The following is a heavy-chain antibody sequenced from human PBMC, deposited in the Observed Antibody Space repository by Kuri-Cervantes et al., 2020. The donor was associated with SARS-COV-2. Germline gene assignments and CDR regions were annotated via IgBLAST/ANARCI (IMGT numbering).Heavy chain of an antibody. CDR2: ISDSGGST. CDR1: GFPLSSYA. J-gene: IGHJ6*03. CDR3: AKHSGDYESVDYYYLDA. V-gene: IGHV3-23*02. D-gene: IGHD4-17*01. Sequence: GGPLRPSCAPSGFPLSSYAMSWVRQAPGRGLQWVTIISDSGGSTYYVDSVRGRFTISSDNSKNTRYLQMNSLRAEDTAVYHCAKHSGDYESVDYYYLDASGKGTTVTVSS.